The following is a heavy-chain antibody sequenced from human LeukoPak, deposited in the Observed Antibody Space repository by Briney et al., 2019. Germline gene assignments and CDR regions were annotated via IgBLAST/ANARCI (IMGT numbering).Heavy chain of an antibody. CDR2: IYSGGST. CDR3: ARTTYYYGSSAYYFDY. CDR1: GFIVSTNY. Sequence: GGSLRLSCAASGFIVSTNYMSWVRQAPGKGLEWVSVIYSGGSTYYADSVKGRFTISRHNSKNTLYLQMNSLKTEDTAVYYCARTTYYYGSSAYYFDYWGQGTLVTVSS. V-gene: IGHV3-53*04. D-gene: IGHD3-22*01. J-gene: IGHJ4*02.